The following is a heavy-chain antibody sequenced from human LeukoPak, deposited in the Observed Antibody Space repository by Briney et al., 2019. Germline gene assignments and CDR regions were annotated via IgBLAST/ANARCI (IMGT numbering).Heavy chain of an antibody. J-gene: IGHJ4*02. V-gene: IGHV4-59*01. CDR2: IYYSGST. CDR3: ARRFGTRFDY. CDR1: GGSISSYY. D-gene: IGHD3-10*01. Sequence: SETLSLTCTVSGGSISSYYWSWIRQPPGKGLEWIGYIYYSGSTNYNPSLKSRVTISVDTSKNQFSLKLSSVTAADTAVYYCARRFGTRFDYWGQGTLVTVSS.